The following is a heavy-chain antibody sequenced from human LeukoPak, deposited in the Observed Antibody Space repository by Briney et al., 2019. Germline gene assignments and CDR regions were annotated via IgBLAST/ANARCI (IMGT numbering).Heavy chain of an antibody. J-gene: IGHJ3*01. D-gene: IGHD3-10*01. V-gene: IGHV3-23*01. CDR3: AKDTTVIREITRGGAFDV. CDR1: GFTFNNYA. CDR2: ISGVNTRT. Sequence: GGSLRLSCAASGFTFNNYAMNWVRQVPGQGLEWVSAISGVNTRTYYADSVKGRFTISRDNSNNTLFLHMNSLRVEDTAIYYCAKDTTVIREITRGGAFDVWGQGRVVTVSS.